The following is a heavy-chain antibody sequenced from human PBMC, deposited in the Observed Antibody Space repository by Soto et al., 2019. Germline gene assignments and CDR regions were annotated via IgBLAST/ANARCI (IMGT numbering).Heavy chain of an antibody. CDR1: GGTFSSYA. Sequence: QVQLVQSGAEVKKPGSSVKVSCKASGGTFSSYAISWVRQAPGQGLEWMGGIIPIFGTANYAQKFQGRVTITADESTSTGYMEMSSLRSEDTAVYYFASSRSSSWYGLAYFDYWGQGSLVTFSS. CDR3: ASSRSSSWYGLAYFDY. J-gene: IGHJ4*02. CDR2: IIPIFGTA. V-gene: IGHV1-69*01. D-gene: IGHD6-13*01.